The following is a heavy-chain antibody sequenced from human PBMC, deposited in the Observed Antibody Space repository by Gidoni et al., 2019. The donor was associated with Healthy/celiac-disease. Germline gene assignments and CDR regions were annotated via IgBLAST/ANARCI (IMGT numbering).Heavy chain of an antibody. D-gene: IGHD2-2*02. CDR3: AREVPAAIRGDYYYGMDV. Sequence: EVQLVESGGGLVQPGGSLRLSCAASGFTFSSYAMHWVRQATGKGLEWVSAIGTAGDTYYPGSVKGRFTISRENAKNSLYLQMNSLRAEDTAVYYCAREVPAAIRGDYYYGMDVWGQGTTVTVSS. CDR2: IGTAGDT. V-gene: IGHV3-13*01. J-gene: IGHJ6*02. CDR1: GFTFSSYA.